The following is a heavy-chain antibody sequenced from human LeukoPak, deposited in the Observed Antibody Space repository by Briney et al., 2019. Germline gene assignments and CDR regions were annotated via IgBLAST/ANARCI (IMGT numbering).Heavy chain of an antibody. Sequence: GGSLRLSCAASGFTFSSYAMSWVRQAPGKGLEWVSTISGSGGSTYYADSVKGRFTISRDNSKNTPYLQMNSLRAEDTAVYYCAKLVVVLIDAFDIWGQGTMVTVSS. CDR2: ISGSGGST. CDR1: GFTFSSYA. V-gene: IGHV3-23*01. CDR3: AKLVVVLIDAFDI. J-gene: IGHJ3*02. D-gene: IGHD2-8*01.